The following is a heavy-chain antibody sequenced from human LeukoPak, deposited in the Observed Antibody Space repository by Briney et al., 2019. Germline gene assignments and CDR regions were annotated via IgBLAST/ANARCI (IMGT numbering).Heavy chain of an antibody. J-gene: IGHJ4*02. Sequence: GSLRLSCAASGFTFTSYVMSWVRQAPGKGLEWVSSITASGGTTYYADSVKGRFTISRDNSKNTLYLQMNSLRAEDTAVFYCAKTYYYDSRGYFFDYWGQGILVTVSS. D-gene: IGHD3-22*01. V-gene: IGHV3-23*01. CDR3: AKTYYYDSRGYFFDY. CDR2: ITASGGTT. CDR1: GFTFTSYV.